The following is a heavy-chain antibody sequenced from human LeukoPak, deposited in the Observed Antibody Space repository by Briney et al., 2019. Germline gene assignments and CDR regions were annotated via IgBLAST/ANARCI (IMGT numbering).Heavy chain of an antibody. CDR2: VDYSRST. V-gene: IGHV4-59*02. D-gene: IGHD3-22*01. J-gene: IGHJ4*02. Sequence: SGTLSLNCTVSGGSVSSSHWNWIRQPPGKGLEWIGNVDYSRSTKYNPSLRSRVTMSLDTSNNQFSLKLRSVTASDTALYYCTRGYYEPFDRWGQGTLVTVSS. CDR1: GGSVSSSH. CDR3: TRGYYEPFDR.